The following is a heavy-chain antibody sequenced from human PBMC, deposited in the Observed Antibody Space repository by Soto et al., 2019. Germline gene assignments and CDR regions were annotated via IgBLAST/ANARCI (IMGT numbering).Heavy chain of an antibody. CDR3: ARCAYYYDSSRYSL. J-gene: IGHJ4*02. V-gene: IGHV4-59*01. CDR1: GGSISSYY. Sequence: TLSLTCTVSGGSISSYYWSWIRQPPGKGLEWIGYIYYSGSTNYNPSLKSRVTISVDTSKNQFSLKLSSVTAADTAVYYCARCAYYYDSSRYSLWSRGTLVTVSS. CDR2: IYYSGST. D-gene: IGHD3-22*01.